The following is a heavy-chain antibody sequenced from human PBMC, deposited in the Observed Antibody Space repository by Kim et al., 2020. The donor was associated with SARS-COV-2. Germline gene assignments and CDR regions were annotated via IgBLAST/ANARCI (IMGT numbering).Heavy chain of an antibody. D-gene: IGHD1-26*01. CDR3: AKESQWELLLSYYYYGMDV. Sequence: GGSLRLSCAASGFTFSSYAMSWVRQAPGKGLEWVSAISGSGGSTYYADSVKGRFTISRDNSKNTLYLQMNSLRAEDTAVYYCAKESQWELLLSYYYYGMDVWGQGTTVTVSS. J-gene: IGHJ6*02. CDR1: GFTFSSYA. CDR2: ISGSGGST. V-gene: IGHV3-23*01.